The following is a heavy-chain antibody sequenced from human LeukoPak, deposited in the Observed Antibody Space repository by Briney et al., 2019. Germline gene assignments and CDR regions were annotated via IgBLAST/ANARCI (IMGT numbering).Heavy chain of an antibody. J-gene: IGHJ4*02. Sequence: GGSLRLSCAASGFTFSSYWMNWVRQAPGKGLEWVANIKLDGSEKNYVDSVKGRFTISRDNTKNSLYLQMNSLRVEDTAVFYCARDQYDTWSRRGNFDSWGQGTLVIVSS. D-gene: IGHD3-3*01. CDR1: GFTFSSYW. CDR2: IKLDGSEK. V-gene: IGHV3-7*03. CDR3: ARDQYDTWSRRGNFDS.